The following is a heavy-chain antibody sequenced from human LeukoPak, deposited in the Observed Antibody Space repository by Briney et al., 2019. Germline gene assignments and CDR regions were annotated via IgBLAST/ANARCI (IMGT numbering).Heavy chain of an antibody. Sequence: ASVKVSFKASGYTFTSYYMHWARQAPGQGLEWMGIINPSGGDTSYAQKFQGRLTMTRDTSTNTVYMELTSLRSEDTAVYYCAREVMDNLRFDYWGQGTLVTVSS. CDR1: GYTFTSYY. V-gene: IGHV1-46*01. J-gene: IGHJ4*02. D-gene: IGHD1-14*01. CDR3: AREVMDNLRFDY. CDR2: INPSGGDT.